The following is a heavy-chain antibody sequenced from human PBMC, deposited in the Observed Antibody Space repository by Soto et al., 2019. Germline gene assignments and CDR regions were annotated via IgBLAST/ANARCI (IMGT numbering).Heavy chain of an antibody. CDR2: MNPNSGNT. Sequence: ASVKVSCKASGYTFTSYDINWVRQATGQGLEWMGWMNPNSGNTGYAQKFQGRVTITADKSTSTAYMELSSLRSEDTAVYYCARGEMPHQIDHWGQGTLVTVSS. J-gene: IGHJ4*02. CDR1: GYTFTSYD. CDR3: ARGEMPHQIDH. D-gene: IGHD2-2*01. V-gene: IGHV1-8*01.